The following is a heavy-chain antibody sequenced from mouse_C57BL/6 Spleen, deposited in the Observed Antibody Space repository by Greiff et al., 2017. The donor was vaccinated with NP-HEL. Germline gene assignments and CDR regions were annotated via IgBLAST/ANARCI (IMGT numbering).Heavy chain of an antibody. Sequence: EVKLVESGGGLVKPGGSLKLSCAASGFTFSSYAMSWVRQTPEKRLEWVATISDGGSYTYYPDNVKGRFTISRDNAKTNLYLQMSHLKSEDTAMYYCARDASYDQGCFDVWGTGTTVTVSS. CDR1: GFTFSSYA. J-gene: IGHJ1*03. CDR2: ISDGGSYT. V-gene: IGHV5-4*01. D-gene: IGHD2-10*01. CDR3: ARDASYDQGCFDV.